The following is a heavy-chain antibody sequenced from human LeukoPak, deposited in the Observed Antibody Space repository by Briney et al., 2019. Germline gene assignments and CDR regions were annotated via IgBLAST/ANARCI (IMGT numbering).Heavy chain of an antibody. V-gene: IGHV3-23*01. CDR3: ANMGYSSSWYKDFDY. CDR1: GFTFSSYA. J-gene: IGHJ4*02. CDR2: ISGSGGST. D-gene: IGHD6-13*01. Sequence: SGGSLRLSCAASGFTFSSYAMSWVRQAPGKGLEWVSAISGSGGSTYYADSVKGRFTISRDNSKNTPYLQMNSLRAEDTAVYYCANMGYSSSWYKDFDYWGQGTLVTVSP.